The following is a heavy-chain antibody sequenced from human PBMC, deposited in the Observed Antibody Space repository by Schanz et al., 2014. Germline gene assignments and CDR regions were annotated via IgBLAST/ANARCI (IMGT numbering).Heavy chain of an antibody. CDR1: GFSFGNYG. Sequence: EVQLLESGGGLAQPGGSLRLSCAASGFSFGNYGMSWVRQAPGKGLEWVSGFDAHDGRAYYADSAKGRFTISRDNSKNTVHLQMNSLRAEDTAVYYCARESSNDIVLVPGAVFDHWGQGILVTVSS. V-gene: IGHV3-23*01. J-gene: IGHJ4*02. D-gene: IGHD2-2*01. CDR3: ARESSNDIVLVPGAVFDH. CDR2: FDAHDGRA.